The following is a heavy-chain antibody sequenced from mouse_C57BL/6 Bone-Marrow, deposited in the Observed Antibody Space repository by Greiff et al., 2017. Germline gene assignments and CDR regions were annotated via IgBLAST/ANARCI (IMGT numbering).Heavy chain of an antibody. CDR3: ARWRGVKAWFAY. CDR1: GYTFTDYY. V-gene: IGHV1-26*01. J-gene: IGHJ3*01. Sequence: VQLQQSGPELVKPGASVKISCKASGYTFTDYYMNWVKQSHGKSLEWIGDINPNNGGTSYNQKFKGKATLTVDKSSSTAYMELRSLTSEDSAVYYCARWRGVKAWFAYWGQGTLVTVSA. CDR2: INPNNGGT. D-gene: IGHD1-3*01.